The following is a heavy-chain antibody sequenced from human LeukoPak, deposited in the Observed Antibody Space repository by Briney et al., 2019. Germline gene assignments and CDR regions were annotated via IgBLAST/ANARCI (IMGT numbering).Heavy chain of an antibody. CDR2: INPSGGST. CDR3: ARAPREGYSSGWYVGQDAFDI. CDR1: GYTFTSYY. Sequence: ASVKVSCKASGYTFTSYYMHWVRQAPGQGLEWMGIINPSGGSTSYAQKFQGRVTMTRDTSTSTVYMELSSLRSEDTAVYYCARAPREGYSSGWYVGQDAFDIWGQGTMVTVSS. D-gene: IGHD6-19*01. J-gene: IGHJ3*02. V-gene: IGHV1-46*01.